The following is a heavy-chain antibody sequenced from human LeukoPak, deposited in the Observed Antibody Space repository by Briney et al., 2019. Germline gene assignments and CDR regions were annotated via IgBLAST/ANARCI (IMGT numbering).Heavy chain of an antibody. CDR2: IYYSGST. J-gene: IGHJ3*02. Sequence: SETLSLTCTVSGGSTSSSSYYWGWIRQPPGKGLEWIGSIYYSGSTYYNPSLKSRVTISVDTSKNQFSLKLSSVTAADTAVYYCARGLTMITFGGVIATDAFDIWGQGTMVTVSS. CDR3: ARGLTMITFGGVIATDAFDI. D-gene: IGHD3-16*02. V-gene: IGHV4-39*07. CDR1: GGSTSSSSYY.